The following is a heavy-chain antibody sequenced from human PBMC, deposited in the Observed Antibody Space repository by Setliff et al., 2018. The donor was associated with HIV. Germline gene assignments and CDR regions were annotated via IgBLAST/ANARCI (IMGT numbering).Heavy chain of an antibody. CDR1: GYSFTTLW. D-gene: IGHD3-10*01. J-gene: IGHJ3*02. V-gene: IGHV5-51*01. CDR2: VFPDDSDT. CDR3: ARHLRETYYYGSGSPGVAFDI. Sequence: GESLKISCQASGYSFTTLWIAWVRQMPGKGLEWMGMVFPDDSDTRYSPSFQGQVTISADKSINTAYLQWSSLRASDTAMYYCARHLRETYYYGSGSPGVAFDIWGQGTMVTVS.